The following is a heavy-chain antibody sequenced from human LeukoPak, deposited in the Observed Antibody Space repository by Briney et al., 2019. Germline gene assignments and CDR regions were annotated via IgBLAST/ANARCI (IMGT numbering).Heavy chain of an antibody. Sequence: SETLSLTCTVSGGSISSYYWSWIRQPPGKGLEWIGFIYYSGSTNYNPSLKSRVTISVDTSKNQFSLKLSSVTAADTAVYYCARRIAADYYDSSGYLYDAFDIWGQGTMVTVSS. D-gene: IGHD3-22*01. CDR3: ARRIAADYYDSSGYLYDAFDI. CDR2: IYYSGST. CDR1: GGSISSYY. J-gene: IGHJ3*02. V-gene: IGHV4-59*08.